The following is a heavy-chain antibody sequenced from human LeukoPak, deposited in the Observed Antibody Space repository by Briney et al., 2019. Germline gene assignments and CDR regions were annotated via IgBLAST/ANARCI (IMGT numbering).Heavy chain of an antibody. D-gene: IGHD3-16*02. CDR3: ARDWFTRLGELSPDRAFDY. J-gene: IGHJ4*02. Sequence: GGSMRLSCAASGFTFSDYWMHWVRQVPGKGLVWVSRINSDGFMTTYSDSVKGRFTISRDNAKNSLYLQMNSLRAEDTALYYCARDWFTRLGELSPDRAFDYWGQGTLVTVSS. V-gene: IGHV3-74*03. CDR1: GFTFSDYW. CDR2: INSDGFMT.